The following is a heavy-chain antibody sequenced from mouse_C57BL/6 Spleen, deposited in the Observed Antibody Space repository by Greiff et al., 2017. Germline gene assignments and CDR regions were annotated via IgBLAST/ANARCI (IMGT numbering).Heavy chain of an antibody. CDR3: AKKGGCGDYYAMDD. J-gene: IGHJ4*01. CDR1: GFSLTSYG. CDR2: IWRGGST. Sequence: QVQLKQSGPGLVQPSQCLSITCTVSGFSLTSYGVHWVRQSPGEGLEWLGAIWRGGSTDYNAAFMSSISITKDNSKSQVFVKMNSLQADDTAIYYCAKKGGCGDYYAMDDWGQGASVTVSS. D-gene: IGHD3-3*01. V-gene: IGHV2-5*01.